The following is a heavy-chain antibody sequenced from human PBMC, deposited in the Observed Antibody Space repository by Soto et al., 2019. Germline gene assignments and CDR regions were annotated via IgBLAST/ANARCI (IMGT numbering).Heavy chain of an antibody. CDR1: DDSINSDKYY. Sequence: QLQLQESGPGLVKPSETLSLTCSVSDDSINSDKYYCGWIRQPPGKGLEWIGSIYYRGNAYYNPSLQTRVTISLDNSKSPFSLKLNSVTAADSAVYFCARLEGLATISYYFDFWGPGALVTVSS. D-gene: IGHD3-9*01. CDR2: IYYRGNA. V-gene: IGHV4-39*01. CDR3: ARLEGLATISYYFDF. J-gene: IGHJ4*02.